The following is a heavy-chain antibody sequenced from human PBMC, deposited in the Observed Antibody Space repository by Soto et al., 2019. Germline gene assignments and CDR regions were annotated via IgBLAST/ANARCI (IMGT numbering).Heavy chain of an antibody. Sequence: GGSLRLSCAASGFTFHNCGMHWVRQAPGKGLEWVAVISYDGSSKYYADSVKGRFTISRDNSKNILYLQMHSLRAEDTAVYYCARVDYGDYGWYFDLWGRGTLVTVSS. D-gene: IGHD4-17*01. J-gene: IGHJ2*01. CDR3: ARVDYGDYGWYFDL. CDR1: GFTFHNCG. CDR2: ISYDGSSK. V-gene: IGHV3-30*03.